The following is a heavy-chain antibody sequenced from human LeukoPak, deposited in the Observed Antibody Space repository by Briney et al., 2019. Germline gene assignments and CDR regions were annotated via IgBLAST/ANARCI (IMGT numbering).Heavy chain of an antibody. Sequence: GGSLRLSCAASGFTFSGSAMHWVRQASGKGLEWVGRIRSKTNSYATSYAASVKGRFALSRDDSKNTAYLQMNILKTEDTAVYYCARYNVGFESWGQGTLVTVSS. CDR2: IRSKTNSYAT. V-gene: IGHV3-73*01. CDR3: ARYNVGFES. D-gene: IGHD1-1*01. CDR1: GFTFSGSA. J-gene: IGHJ4*02.